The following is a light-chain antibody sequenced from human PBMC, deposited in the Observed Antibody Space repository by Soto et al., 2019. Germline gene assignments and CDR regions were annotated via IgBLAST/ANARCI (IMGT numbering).Light chain of an antibody. J-gene: IGKJ2*01. CDR3: HQYGSLYT. CDR2: GAS. Sequence: EIVLTPSPGTLSLSPGERATLSCRASQSVSSSYLAWYQQKPGQAPRLLIYGASSRATGIPDRFSGSGSGTDFTLTISRLEPEDFAVYYCHQYGSLYTFGQGTKVEIK. V-gene: IGKV3-20*01. CDR1: QSVSSSY.